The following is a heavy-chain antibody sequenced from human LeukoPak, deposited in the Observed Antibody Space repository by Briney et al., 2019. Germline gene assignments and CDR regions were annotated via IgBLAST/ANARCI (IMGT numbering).Heavy chain of an antibody. J-gene: IGHJ4*02. CDR2: IYYSGST. V-gene: IGHV4-31*03. CDR1: GGSISSGGYY. CDR3: ARGDEYSPSDFDY. D-gene: IGHD6-6*01. Sequence: SETLSLTCTVSGGSISSGGYYWSWIRQHPGKGLEWIGYIYYSGSTYYNPSLKSRVTISVDTSKNQFSLKLSSVTAEDTAVYYCARGDEYSPSDFDYWGQGTLVTVSS.